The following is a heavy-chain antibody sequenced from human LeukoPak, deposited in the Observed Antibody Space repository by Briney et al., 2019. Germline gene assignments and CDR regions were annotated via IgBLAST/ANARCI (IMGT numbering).Heavy chain of an antibody. CDR3: TRNPEMQYWFDP. Sequence: QTGGSLRLSCAASGFTFRAHSMHWVRQTPGKGLEWVAFTSYDGSKKYYGDSVKGRFTISRDNPKNTLYLEVSTLRAEDTAVYYCTRNPEMQYWFDPWGQGTLVTVSS. CDR1: GFTFRAHS. D-gene: IGHD2/OR15-2a*01. V-gene: IGHV3-30-3*01. CDR2: TSYDGSKK. J-gene: IGHJ5*02.